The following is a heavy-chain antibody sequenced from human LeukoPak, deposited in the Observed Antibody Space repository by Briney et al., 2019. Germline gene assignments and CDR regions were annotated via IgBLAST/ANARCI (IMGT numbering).Heavy chain of an antibody. V-gene: IGHV4-59*01. CDR2: IHFSGTM. CDR1: GGPINGYY. CDR3: ARGTDSSEVGF. D-gene: IGHD6-25*01. Sequence: SETLSLTCTVSGGPINGYYSNWVRQPPGKGLEWIGCIHFSGTMHYNPSLESRVSFSVDTSKNQFSLKLTSVTAADTAVYYCARGTDSSEVGFWGQGTLVTVSS. J-gene: IGHJ4*02.